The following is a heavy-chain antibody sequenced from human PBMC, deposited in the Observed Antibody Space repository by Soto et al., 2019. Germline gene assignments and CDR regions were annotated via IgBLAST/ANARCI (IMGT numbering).Heavy chain of an antibody. CDR2: IYYSGST. Sequence: SETLSLTCTVSGGSISSYYWSWIRQPPGKGLEWIGYIYYSGSTNYNPSLKSRVPISVDTSKNQFSLKLSSVTAADTAVYYCARVSTPPTSSGYFLYAFDIWGQGTMVTVSS. CDR3: ARVSTPPTSSGYFLYAFDI. V-gene: IGHV4-59*01. J-gene: IGHJ3*02. D-gene: IGHD3-22*01. CDR1: GGSISSYY.